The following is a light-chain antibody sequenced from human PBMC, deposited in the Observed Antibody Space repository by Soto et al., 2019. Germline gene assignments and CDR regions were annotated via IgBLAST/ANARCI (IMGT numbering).Light chain of an antibody. V-gene: IGLV1-44*01. Sequence: QSVLTQAPSASGTPGQRVTISCSGSNSNIGGNSVSWYHHLPGTAPKLLIFNNSQRPSGVPDRFSGSKSGTSASLAISGLQSEDEADYYCASWDDRLNGHWVFGGGTKLTVL. CDR1: NSNIGGNS. CDR2: NNS. CDR3: ASWDDRLNGHWV. J-gene: IGLJ3*02.